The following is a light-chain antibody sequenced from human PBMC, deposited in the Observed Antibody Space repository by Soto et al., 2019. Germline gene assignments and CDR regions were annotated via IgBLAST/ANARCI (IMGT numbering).Light chain of an antibody. J-gene: IGKJ1*01. CDR1: QSVSSN. V-gene: IGKV3-15*01. Sequence: EIVMTQSPVTLSVSPGEGATLSCRANQSVSSNLAWYQEKPGQAPSLLIYGAFTRATGIPARFSGTGSGTEFTLTISSLQSEDIALYYCQQYNDWPMTFGQGTKVDIK. CDR3: QQYNDWPMT. CDR2: GAF.